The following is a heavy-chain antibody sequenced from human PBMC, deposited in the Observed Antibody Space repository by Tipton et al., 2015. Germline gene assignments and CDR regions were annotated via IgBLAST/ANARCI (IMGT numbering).Heavy chain of an antibody. CDR1: GDSFRTFD. CDR3: ARAAVGGYYYAAFDV. D-gene: IGHD3-22*01. CDR2: MNPSTGNA. Sequence: QLVQSGAEVRKPGASVKVSCKSSGDSFRTFDIDWLRQTPGQGLEWMGWMNPSTGNAGFAQKFQGRLTLTRDTSISTAYMDLTGLRSDDTAVYYCARAAVGGYYYAAFDVWGQGTVVTVSS. V-gene: IGHV1-8*01. J-gene: IGHJ3*01.